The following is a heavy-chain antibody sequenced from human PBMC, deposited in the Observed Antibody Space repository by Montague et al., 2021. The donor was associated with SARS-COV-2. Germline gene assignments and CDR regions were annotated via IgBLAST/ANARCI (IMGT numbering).Heavy chain of an antibody. V-gene: IGHV4-59*01. CDR2: IYYSGTT. Sequence: SETLSLTCTVSGGSIGSYYWNWIRETPGKGLEWFGYIYYSGTTNYNPSLKSRVTISLDTPKNQFSLNLNSVTAADTAIYYCARDQAAKISFKGAFDIWGQGRMVTVSS. CDR1: GGSIGSYY. CDR3: ARDQAAKISFKGAFDI. D-gene: IGHD3-3*01. J-gene: IGHJ3*02.